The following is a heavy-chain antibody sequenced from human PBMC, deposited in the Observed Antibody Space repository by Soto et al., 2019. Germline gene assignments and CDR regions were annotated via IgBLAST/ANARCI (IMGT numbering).Heavy chain of an antibody. CDR1: GFTFSSYG. Sequence: QVQLVESGGGVVQPGRSLRLSCAASGFTFSSYGMHWVRQAPGKGLEWVAVISYDGSNKYYADSVKGRFTISRDNSKDTLYLQMNSRRAEDTAVYYCAKDRSSFQDYWGQGTLVTVSS. J-gene: IGHJ4*02. V-gene: IGHV3-30*18. CDR2: ISYDGSNK. CDR3: AKDRSSFQDY. D-gene: IGHD6-6*01.